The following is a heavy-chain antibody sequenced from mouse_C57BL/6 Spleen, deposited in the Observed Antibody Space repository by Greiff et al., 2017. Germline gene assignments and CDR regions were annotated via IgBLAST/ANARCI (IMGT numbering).Heavy chain of an antibody. CDR3: ARLGSIITTVVGRDY. CDR1: GFTFSSYG. CDR2: ISSGGSYT. D-gene: IGHD1-1*01. V-gene: IGHV5-6*02. Sequence: DVKLVESGGDLVKPGGSLKLSCAASGFTFSSYGMSWVRQTPDKRLEWVATISSGGSYTYYPDSVKGRFTISRDNAKNTLYLQMSSLKSEDTAMYYCARLGSIITTVVGRDYWGQGTSVTVSS. J-gene: IGHJ4*01.